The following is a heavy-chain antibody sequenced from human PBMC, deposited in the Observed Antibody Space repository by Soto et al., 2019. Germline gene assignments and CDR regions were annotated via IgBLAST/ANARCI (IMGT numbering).Heavy chain of an antibody. V-gene: IGHV5-51*01. CDR2: IYPGDSDT. Sequence: GESLKISCKGSGYSFTSYWIGWVRQMPGKGLEWMGIIYPGDSDTRYSPSFQGQVTISADKSISTAYLQWSSLKASDTAMYYCARLPYYDFWSGLNWFDPWGQGTLVTVSS. D-gene: IGHD3-3*01. CDR3: ARLPYYDFWSGLNWFDP. J-gene: IGHJ5*02. CDR1: GYSFTSYW.